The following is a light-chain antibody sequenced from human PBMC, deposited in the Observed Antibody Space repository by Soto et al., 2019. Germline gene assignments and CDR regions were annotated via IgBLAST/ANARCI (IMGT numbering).Light chain of an antibody. CDR2: EVS. V-gene: IGLV2-8*01. J-gene: IGLJ1*01. CDR1: SSDVGGYNS. CDR3: SSYAGRNSYV. Sequence: QSALTQPPSASGSPGQSVTISCTGTSSDVGGYNSVSWYQQHPGKAPKLMIYEVSKRPSGVPDRFSGSKSGNTASLTVSGLQAEDEADYYCSSYAGRNSYVFGTGTKLTVL.